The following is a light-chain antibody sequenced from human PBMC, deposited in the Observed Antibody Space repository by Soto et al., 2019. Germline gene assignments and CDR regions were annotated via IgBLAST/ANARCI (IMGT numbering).Light chain of an antibody. CDR1: ESISTW. J-gene: IGKJ1*01. CDR2: DAS. CDR3: QQYNSYST. V-gene: IGKV1-5*01. Sequence: DIQMTQSPSTLSASVGDRVTITCRASESISTWLAWYQQKPGKAPKLLIYDASSLASGVPSRFSGSGAGTEFTPTISSLQPEDVASYYCQQYNSYSTFGQGTKVEIK.